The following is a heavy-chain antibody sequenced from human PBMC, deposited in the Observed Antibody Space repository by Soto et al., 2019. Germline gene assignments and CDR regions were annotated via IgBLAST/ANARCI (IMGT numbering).Heavy chain of an antibody. CDR3: AIDLQWLVSGGVGY. CDR1: GFTFSSYW. J-gene: IGHJ4*02. Sequence: EVQLVESGGGLVQPGGSLRLSCAASGFTFSSYWMSWVRQAPGKGLEWVANIKQAGSEKYYVDSVKGRFTISRYNAKNSLYLQMNSLRAEDTAVYYCAIDLQWLVSGGVGYWGQGTLVTVYS. V-gene: IGHV3-7*01. CDR2: IKQAGSEK. D-gene: IGHD6-19*01.